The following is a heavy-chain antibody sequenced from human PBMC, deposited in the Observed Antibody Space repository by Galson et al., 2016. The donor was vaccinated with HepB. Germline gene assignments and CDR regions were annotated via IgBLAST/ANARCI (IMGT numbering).Heavy chain of an antibody. D-gene: IGHD3-9*01. Sequence: QSGAEVKKPGESLKISCKSFGYTFTSCWIGWVRQMPGKGLEWVGIMYPGDSETRISPFFQGRVTISADKSTNSAYLHWDSLKASDTAMYYCARGHFDWLYMFGFWGQGTLVTVSS. CDR2: MYPGDSET. CDR1: GYTFTSCW. CDR3: ARGHFDWLYMFGF. J-gene: IGHJ5*01. V-gene: IGHV5-51*01.